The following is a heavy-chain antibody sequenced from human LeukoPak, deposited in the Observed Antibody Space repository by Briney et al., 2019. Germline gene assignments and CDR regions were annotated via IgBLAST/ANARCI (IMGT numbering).Heavy chain of an antibody. J-gene: IGHJ4*02. D-gene: IGHD5-24*01. Sequence: GGSLRLSCVASGFPFSSYCMTWVRQAPGKGLEWVANIKQDGSKKSYVDSVKGRFTISRDNAKNSLYLQMNSLRAEDTAIYYCTRVGYIDEGIDYWGQGTLVTVSS. CDR2: IKQDGSKK. CDR1: GFPFSSYC. CDR3: TRVGYIDEGIDY. V-gene: IGHV3-7*04.